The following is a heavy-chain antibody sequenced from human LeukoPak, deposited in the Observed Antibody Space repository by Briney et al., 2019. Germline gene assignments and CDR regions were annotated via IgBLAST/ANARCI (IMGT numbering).Heavy chain of an antibody. CDR2: IYYSGST. D-gene: IGHD6-19*01. J-gene: IGHJ4*02. CDR1: GGSFSGFY. Sequence: SETLSLTCAVYGGSFSGFYWSWIRQPPEKGLEWIGSIYYSGSTYYNPSLKSRVTISVDTSKNQFSLKLSSVTAADTAVYYCALPPRRYSSGWTLFDYWGQGTLVTVSS. V-gene: IGHV4-34*01. CDR3: ALPPRRYSSGWTLFDY.